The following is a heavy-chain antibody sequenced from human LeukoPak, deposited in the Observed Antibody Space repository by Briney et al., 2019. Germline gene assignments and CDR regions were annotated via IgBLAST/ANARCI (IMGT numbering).Heavy chain of an antibody. CDR1: GFTFSSYS. J-gene: IGHJ5*02. D-gene: IGHD1-26*01. CDR2: ISSSSSYI. Sequence: GGSLRLSCAASGFTFSSYSMNWVRQAPGKGLEWVSSISSSSSYIYYADSVKGRFTISRDNAKNSLYLQMNSLRAEDTAVYYCARDLYTGTNWFDPWGQGTLVTVSS. CDR3: ARDLYTGTNWFDP. V-gene: IGHV3-21*01.